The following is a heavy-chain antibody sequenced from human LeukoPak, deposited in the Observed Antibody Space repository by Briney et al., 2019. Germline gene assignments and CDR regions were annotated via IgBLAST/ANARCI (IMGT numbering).Heavy chain of an antibody. CDR3: ARWRTARTGFDY. Sequence: PSETLSLTCTVSGGSISSNSYYWGWIRQPPGEGLEWIGSIYYSGSPYYNPSLKSRVTISVDTSKNQFSLKVISVTAADTAVYYCARWRTARTGFDYWGQGTLVTVSS. J-gene: IGHJ4*02. V-gene: IGHV4-39*01. D-gene: IGHD3/OR15-3a*01. CDR2: IYYSGSP. CDR1: GGSISSNSYY.